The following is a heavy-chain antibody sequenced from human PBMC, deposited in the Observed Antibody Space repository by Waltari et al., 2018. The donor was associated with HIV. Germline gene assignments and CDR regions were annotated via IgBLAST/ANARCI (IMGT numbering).Heavy chain of an antibody. CDR2: IHYDGNNK. V-gene: IGHV3-30*02. CDR1: GFTFSTYL. Sequence: QVHLVESGGGVVQPGGSLKLSCAASGFTFSTYLMHWVRQAPGKGREWVTFIHYDGNNKNYADSVKGRFTVSRDNSKKTLYLQMNSLRHEDTALYYCARGGLAITPAGTRLYTGMDVWGQGTTVTVSS. J-gene: IGHJ6*02. CDR3: ARGGLAITPAGTRLYTGMDV. D-gene: IGHD6-13*01.